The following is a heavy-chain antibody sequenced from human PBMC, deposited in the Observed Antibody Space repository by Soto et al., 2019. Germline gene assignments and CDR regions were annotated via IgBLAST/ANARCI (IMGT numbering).Heavy chain of an antibody. J-gene: IGHJ5*02. CDR3: AKNSGWFNT. CDR2: IDGSGGTT. V-gene: IGHV3-23*01. Sequence: GGSLRLSCAASGFPFSSTDMTWVRQAPWKGLYWVSTIDGSGGTTYYADSVKGRFTISRDNSMNTVYLQMNSLRADDTALYYCAKNSGWFNTWGQGAMLTVYS. CDR1: GFPFSSTD. D-gene: IGHD3-10*01.